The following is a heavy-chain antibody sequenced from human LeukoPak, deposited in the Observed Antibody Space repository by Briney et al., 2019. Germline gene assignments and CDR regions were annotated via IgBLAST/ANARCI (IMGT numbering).Heavy chain of an antibody. V-gene: IGHV3-9*01. CDR2: INWKTGNG. Sequence: GGSLRLSCAVSGFNFDDYAMHWVRQAPGRGLEWVSGINWKTGNGIYADSVKGRFTISRDNAKNPLYLQMSSLRAGDTALYYCTRRAARWQFDLWGRGTLLTVSS. D-gene: IGHD5-24*01. CDR3: TRRAARWQFDL. CDR1: GFNFDDYA. J-gene: IGHJ2*01.